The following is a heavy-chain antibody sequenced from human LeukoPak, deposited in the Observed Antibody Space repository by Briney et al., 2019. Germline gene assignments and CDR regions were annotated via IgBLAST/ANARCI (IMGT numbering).Heavy chain of an antibody. J-gene: IGHJ4*02. CDR2: ISSSSTYI. CDR3: AREYNSPNRFDS. D-gene: IGHD1-20*01. CDR1: GGSISSDKW. Sequence: PSGTLSLTCAVSGGSISSDKWWNWVRQSPGKGLEWVSSISSSSTYINYADSVRGRFTISRDNAKNSLYLQMSSLRAEDTAVYYCAREYNSPNRFDSWGQGTLVTVSS. V-gene: IGHV3-21*01.